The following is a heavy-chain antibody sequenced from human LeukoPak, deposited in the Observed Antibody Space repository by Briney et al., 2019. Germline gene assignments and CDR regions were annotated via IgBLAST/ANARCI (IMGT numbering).Heavy chain of an antibody. CDR3: AKLGYCSITSCQAFDY. CDR2: ISGSGGST. V-gene: IGHV3-23*01. J-gene: IGHJ4*02. CDR1: GFAFSSYA. D-gene: IGHD2-2*01. Sequence: PGGSLRLSCAASGFAFSSYAMSWVRQAPGKGLEWVSAISGSGGSTYYADSVKGRFTISRDNSKNTLYLQMNSLRAEDTAVYYCAKLGYCSITSCQAFDYWGLGTLVTVSS.